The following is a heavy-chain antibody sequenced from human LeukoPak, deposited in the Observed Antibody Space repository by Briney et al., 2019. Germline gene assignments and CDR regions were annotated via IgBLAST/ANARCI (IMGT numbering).Heavy chain of an antibody. V-gene: IGHV4-59*01. J-gene: IGHJ6*03. Sequence: PSETLSLTCTVSGGSISSYYWSWIRQPPGKGLEWIGYIYYSGSTNYNPSLKSRVTISVDTSKNQFSLKLSSVTAADTAVYYCARGSVDNSSSWYVLGPYYYYYMDVWGKGTTVTVSS. CDR1: GGSISSYY. CDR2: IYYSGST. CDR3: ARGSVDNSSSWYVLGPYYYYYMDV. D-gene: IGHD6-13*01.